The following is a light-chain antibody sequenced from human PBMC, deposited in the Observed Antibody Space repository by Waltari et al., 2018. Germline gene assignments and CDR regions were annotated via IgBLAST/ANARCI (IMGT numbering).Light chain of an antibody. J-gene: IGLJ1*01. Sequence: QSALTQPASVSGSPGQSITISCTGTSSDVGTYNLVSWYQQHPGKGPKLMIYEVTKRPSGVSNRFSGSKSCNTASLTISGLQAEDEAEYYCCSYAGSKFYVFGTGTKVTVL. CDR1: SSDVGTYNL. CDR2: EVT. CDR3: CSYAGSKFYV. V-gene: IGLV2-23*02.